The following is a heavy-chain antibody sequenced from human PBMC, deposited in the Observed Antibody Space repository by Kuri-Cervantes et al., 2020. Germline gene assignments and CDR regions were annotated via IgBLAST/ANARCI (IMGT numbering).Heavy chain of an antibody. V-gene: IGHV3-52*01. CDR2: IKCDGSEK. J-gene: IGHJ6*02. Sequence: GESLKISCAASGFTFSSSWMHWVCQAPEKGLEWVADIKCDGSEKYYVDSVKGRLTISRDNAKNTLYLQMNSLRAEDTAVYYCARDPFAIAAWGDYYYGMDVWGQGTTVTVSS. CDR1: GFTFSSSW. D-gene: IGHD6-6*01. CDR3: ARDPFAIAAWGDYYYGMDV.